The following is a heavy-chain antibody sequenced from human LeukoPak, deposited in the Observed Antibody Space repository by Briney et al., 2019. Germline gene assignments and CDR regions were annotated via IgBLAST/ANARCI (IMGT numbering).Heavy chain of an antibody. V-gene: IGHV3-48*03. CDR1: GFTFDDYD. CDR3: ARGVLESYYDFWSGSNGGAFDI. CDR2: ISSSGNTI. D-gene: IGHD3-3*01. J-gene: IGHJ3*02. Sequence: GGSLRLSCAASGFTFDDYDMSWVRQAPGKGLEWVSYISSSGNTIYYADSVKGRFTISRDNAKNSLYLQMNSLRAEDTAVYYCARGVLESYYDFWSGSNGGAFDIWGQGTMVTVSS.